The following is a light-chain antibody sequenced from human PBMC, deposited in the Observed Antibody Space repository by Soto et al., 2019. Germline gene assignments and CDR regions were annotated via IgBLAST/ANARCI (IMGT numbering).Light chain of an antibody. Sequence: QAVVTQPPSASGTPGQRVTLSCSGSSSSIGTNTVTWYRQLPGTAPQLLIYSDNQRPSGVPDRFSGSKSGTSASLAISGLQSEDEADYYCAAWDVSLLVFGGGTKLTVL. CDR1: SSSIGTNT. J-gene: IGLJ2*01. CDR2: SDN. V-gene: IGLV1-44*01. CDR3: AAWDVSLLV.